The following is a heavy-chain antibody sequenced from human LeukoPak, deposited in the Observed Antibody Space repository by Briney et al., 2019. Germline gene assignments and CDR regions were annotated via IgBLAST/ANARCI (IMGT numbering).Heavy chain of an antibody. J-gene: IGHJ6*04. CDR3: AKDKAAAGDGFMDV. CDR2: IRYDGSNK. CDR1: GFTFSSYG. Sequence: GGSLRLSCAASGFTFSSYGMHWVRQAPGKGLEWVAFIRYDGSNKYYADSVKGRFTISRDNSKNTLYLQMNSLRAEDTAVYYCAKDKAAAGDGFMDVWGKGTTVTVSS. D-gene: IGHD6-13*01. V-gene: IGHV3-30*02.